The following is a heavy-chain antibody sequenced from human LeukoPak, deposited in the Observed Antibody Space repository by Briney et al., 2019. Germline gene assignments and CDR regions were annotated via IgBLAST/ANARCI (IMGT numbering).Heavy chain of an antibody. CDR1: GFTFSSYW. Sequence: GGSLRLSCAASGFTFSSYWMSWVRQAPGKGLEWVANIKQDGSEKYYVDSAKGRFTISRDNAKNSLYLQMNSLRAEDTAVYYCARDIVVVPAAPFDPWGQGTLVTVSS. V-gene: IGHV3-7*01. CDR3: ARDIVVVPAAPFDP. D-gene: IGHD2-2*01. CDR2: IKQDGSEK. J-gene: IGHJ5*02.